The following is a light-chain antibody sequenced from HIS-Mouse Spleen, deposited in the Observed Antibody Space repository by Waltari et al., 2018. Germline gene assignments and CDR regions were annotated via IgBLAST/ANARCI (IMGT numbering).Light chain of an antibody. V-gene: IGLV2-14*03. J-gene: IGLJ2*01. CDR2: DVS. CDR3: SSYTSSSFNVV. Sequence: QSALTQPASVSGSPGQSITISCTGTSSDVGGYNYVSWYQPHPGKAPKLMIYDVSNRPSGVSPRLTGSKSGTTASLTISGLQAEDVADYYCSSYTSSSFNVVFGGGTKLTVL. CDR1: SSDVGGYNY.